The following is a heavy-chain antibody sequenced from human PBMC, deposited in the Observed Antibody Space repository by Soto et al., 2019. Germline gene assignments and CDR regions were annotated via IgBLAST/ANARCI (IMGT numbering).Heavy chain of an antibody. D-gene: IGHD4-17*01. CDR1: GGTFSTYG. V-gene: IGHV1-69*13. J-gene: IGHJ4*02. Sequence: QVQLVQSGAEVKKPGSSVKVSCKASGGTFSTYGMNWVRLAPGQGLEWMGGIIPKCGTTNYAPKFQGRVTITADESTNTAYIELNSLRSEDTAVYFCARELDPSYGGNSLSLDYWGQGTLVTVSS. CDR2: IIPKCGTT. CDR3: ARELDPSYGGNSLSLDY.